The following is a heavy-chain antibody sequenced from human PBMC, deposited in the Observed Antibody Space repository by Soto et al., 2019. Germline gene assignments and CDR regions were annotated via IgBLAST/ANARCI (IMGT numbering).Heavy chain of an antibody. Sequence: GGSLRLSCAASGFTFSIYGMHWVRQAPGKGLELVAVIWYDGSNKYYADSLKGRFTMSRDNYKNTLYRKMNSLRAEDTDVYYCAKDRGLAAAGTWPGYYYYGMDVWGQGTTVTVSS. V-gene: IGHV3-30*02. CDR2: IWYDGSNK. J-gene: IGHJ6*02. CDR1: GFTFSIYG. D-gene: IGHD6-13*01. CDR3: AKDRGLAAAGTWPGYYYYGMDV.